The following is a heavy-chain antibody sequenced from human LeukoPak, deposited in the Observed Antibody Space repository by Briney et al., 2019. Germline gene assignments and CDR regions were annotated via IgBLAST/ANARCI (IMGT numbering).Heavy chain of an antibody. Sequence: PSETLSLTCAVYGGSFSGYYWSWIRQPPGKGLEWIGEINHSGSTNYNRSLKSRVTISVDTSKNQFSLKLSSVTAADTAVYYCARGDMTTVTTPFDYWGQGTLVTVSS. J-gene: IGHJ4*02. D-gene: IGHD4-17*01. CDR1: GGSFSGYY. V-gene: IGHV4-34*01. CDR2: INHSGST. CDR3: ARGDMTTVTTPFDY.